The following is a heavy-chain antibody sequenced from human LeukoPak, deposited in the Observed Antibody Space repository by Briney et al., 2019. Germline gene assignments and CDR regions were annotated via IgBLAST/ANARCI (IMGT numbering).Heavy chain of an antibody. Sequence: GGSLRLSCAASGFTVSSIYMSWVRQAPGKGLEWVSVIYSGGSTYYADSVKGRFTISRDNSRNTLYLQMNSLRAEDTAVYYCARDNPRIDAFDIWGQGTMVTVSS. D-gene: IGHD1-14*01. CDR2: IYSGGST. CDR3: ARDNPRIDAFDI. V-gene: IGHV3-66*01. J-gene: IGHJ3*02. CDR1: GFTVSSIY.